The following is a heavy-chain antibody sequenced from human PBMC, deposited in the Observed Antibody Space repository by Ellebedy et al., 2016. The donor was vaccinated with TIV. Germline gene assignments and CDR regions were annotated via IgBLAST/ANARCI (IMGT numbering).Heavy chain of an antibody. CDR1: GGSISNYY. CDR2: IYTSGTT. V-gene: IGHV4-4*07. J-gene: IGHJ5*02. D-gene: IGHD3-10*01. CDR3: ARGITILNWFDP. Sequence: GSLRLXXTVSGGSISNYYWSWIRQSAGKGLEWIGRIYTSGTTHYNPSLKSRVTMSVDTSNNQFSLKVNSVTAADTALYYCARGITILNWFDPWGQGTLVTVSS.